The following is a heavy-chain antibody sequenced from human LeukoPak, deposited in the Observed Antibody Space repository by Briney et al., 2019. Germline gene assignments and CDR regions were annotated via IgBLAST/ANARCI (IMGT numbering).Heavy chain of an antibody. V-gene: IGHV3-23*01. CDR3: AREVDGYNSFPDF. D-gene: IGHD5-24*01. J-gene: IGHJ4*02. Sequence: PGGSLRLSCAASGFTFRSDWMSWARQAPGKGLEWVSGISSSGSGGNTYYADSVRGRFTISRDNSKNTLYLQMSSLRAEDTAVYYCAREVDGYNSFPDFWGQGTLVTVSS. CDR2: ISSSGSGGNT. CDR1: GFTFRSDW.